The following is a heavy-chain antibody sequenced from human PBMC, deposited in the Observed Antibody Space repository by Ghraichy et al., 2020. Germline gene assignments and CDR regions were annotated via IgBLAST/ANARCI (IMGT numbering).Heavy chain of an antibody. CDR3: ARDRWFDP. CDR2: IYYSGTT. Sequence: SETLSLTCTVSGGSISTYYWSWIRQPPGKGLEWIGYIYYSGTTNYNPSLKGRVTISVDTSKNQFSLKLSSVTAADTAVYYCARDRWFDPWGQGTLVTVSS. J-gene: IGHJ5*02. V-gene: IGHV4-59*01. CDR1: GGSISTYY.